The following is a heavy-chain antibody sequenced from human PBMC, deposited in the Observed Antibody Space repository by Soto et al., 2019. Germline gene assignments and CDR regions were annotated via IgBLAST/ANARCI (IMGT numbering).Heavy chain of an antibody. CDR1: GGSISSGDYY. D-gene: IGHD3-22*01. Sequence: PSETLSLTCTVSGGSISSGDYYWSWIRQPPGKGLEWIGYIYYSGSTYYNPSLKSRVTISVDTSKNQFPLKLSSVTAADTAVYYCARDSGVVGGMDVWGQGTTVTVSS. CDR3: ARDSGVVGGMDV. J-gene: IGHJ6*02. V-gene: IGHV4-30-4*01. CDR2: IYYSGST.